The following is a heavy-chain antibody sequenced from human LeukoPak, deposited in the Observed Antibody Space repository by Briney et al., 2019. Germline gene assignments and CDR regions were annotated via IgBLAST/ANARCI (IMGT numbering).Heavy chain of an antibody. CDR2: INHSGST. J-gene: IGHJ4*02. V-gene: IGHV4-34*01. CDR1: GGSFSPYY. Sequence: PSETLSLTCAVDGGSFSPYYWSWIRQPPGKGLEWIGEINHSGSTNYNPSLKSRVTISVDTSKNQFSLRLSSVTAADTAVYYCARGGFYCGGDCYVDYWGQGTLVTVSS. CDR3: ARGGFYCGGDCYVDY. D-gene: IGHD2-21*02.